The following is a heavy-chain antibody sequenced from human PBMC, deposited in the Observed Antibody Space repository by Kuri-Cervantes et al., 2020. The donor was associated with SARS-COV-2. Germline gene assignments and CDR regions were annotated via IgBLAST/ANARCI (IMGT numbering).Heavy chain of an antibody. J-gene: IGHJ4*01. CDR1: GFTFSSYS. V-gene: IGHV3-21*01. CDR3: ARDWAPGVAAREFDY. CDR2: ISRSSSYI. Sequence: GESLKISCAASGFTFSSYSMNWVRQAPGKGLEWVSSISRSSSYIYYVDSVKGRFTIPRDNGKNSLYLQMNSLRAEDTAVYYCARDWAPGVAAREFDYWGQGTLGNVSS. D-gene: IGHD6-6*01.